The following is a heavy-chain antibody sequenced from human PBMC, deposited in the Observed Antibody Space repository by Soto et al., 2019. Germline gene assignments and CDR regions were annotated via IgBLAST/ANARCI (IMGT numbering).Heavy chain of an antibody. V-gene: IGHV1-69*12. CDR1: GGTFSSYA. CDR3: AISFGVAAAGRVYAFDI. D-gene: IGHD6-13*01. Sequence: QVQLVQSGAEVKEPGSSVKVSCKASGGTFSSYAISWVRQAPGQGLEWMGGIIPIFGTANYAQKFQGRVTITADESKSTAYMELSSLRSEDTDLYYCAISFGVAAAGRVYAFDIWGQGTMVTVSS. J-gene: IGHJ3*02. CDR2: IIPIFGTA.